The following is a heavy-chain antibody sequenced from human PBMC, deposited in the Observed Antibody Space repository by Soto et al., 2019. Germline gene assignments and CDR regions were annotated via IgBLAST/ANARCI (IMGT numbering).Heavy chain of an antibody. Sequence: QVQLVQSGAEVKKPGSSVKVSCKASGGTFSSYTISWVRQAPGQGLEWMGRIIPLLDIAKYAQKFQGRVTSTADNSTSTAYMERSSLRSEDTAVYYWAREELWIVIYWGQGTLVTVSS. CDR2: IIPLLDIA. D-gene: IGHD2-21*01. V-gene: IGHV1-69*08. CDR1: GGTFSSYT. J-gene: IGHJ4*02. CDR3: AREELWIVIY.